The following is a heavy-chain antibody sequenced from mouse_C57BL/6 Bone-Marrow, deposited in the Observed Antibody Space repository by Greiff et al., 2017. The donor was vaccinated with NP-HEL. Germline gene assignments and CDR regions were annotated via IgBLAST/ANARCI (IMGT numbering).Heavy chain of an antibody. CDR3: ARGYGDAMDY. Sequence: QVQLQQSGAELVRPGTSVKMSCKASGYTFTNYWIGWAKQRPGHGLEWIGDIYPGGGYTNYNEKFKGKATLTADKSSSTAYMQFSSLTSEDSAIDYCARGYGDAMDYWGQGTSVTVSS. J-gene: IGHJ4*01. CDR2: IYPGGGYT. D-gene: IGHD1-1*02. V-gene: IGHV1-63*01. CDR1: GYTFTNYW.